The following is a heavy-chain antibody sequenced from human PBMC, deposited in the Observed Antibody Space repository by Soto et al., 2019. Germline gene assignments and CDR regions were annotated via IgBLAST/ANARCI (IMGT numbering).Heavy chain of an antibody. J-gene: IGHJ4*02. CDR1: GYTFTGYY. CDR3: ARSGSAPVSITGTTFFDY. CDR2: INPNSGGT. Sequence: ASVKVSCKASGYTFTGYYMHWVRQAPGQGLEWMGWINPNSGGTNYAQKFQGWVTMTRDTSISTAYMELSRLRSDDTAVYYCARSGSAPVSITGTTFFDYWGQGTLVTVSS. V-gene: IGHV1-2*04. D-gene: IGHD1-7*01.